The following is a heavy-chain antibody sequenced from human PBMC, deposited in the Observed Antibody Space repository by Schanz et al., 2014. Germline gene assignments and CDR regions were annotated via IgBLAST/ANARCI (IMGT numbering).Heavy chain of an antibody. CDR1: GFTFNSYA. CDR2: IWSDGSGK. CDR3: ARRASCSRIGCPFDS. J-gene: IGHJ4*02. Sequence: VQLLESGGGLVQPGGSLRLSCAASGFTFNSYAMTWVRQAPGKGLEWVAVIWSDGSGKYYADSVKGRFTISRDSPKNTLYLQMNSLKTEDTAMYYCARRASCSRIGCPFDSWGQGTLVTVSS. V-gene: IGHV3-33*08. D-gene: IGHD2-2*01.